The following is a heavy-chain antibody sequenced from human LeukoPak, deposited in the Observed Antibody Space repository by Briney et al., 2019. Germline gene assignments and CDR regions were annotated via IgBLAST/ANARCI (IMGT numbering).Heavy chain of an antibody. CDR2: INPDGREK. J-gene: IGHJ4*02. CDR1: GFTFSNFW. CDR3: ARDLNWDSH. D-gene: IGHD1-26*01. V-gene: IGHV3-7*01. Sequence: GGSLRLSCSASGFTFSNFWMTWVRQAPGKGLECLANINPDGREKYYMDSVKGRFTISRDNTKNSLYLQMSSLRAEDTAVYYCARDLNWDSHWGRGTLVTVSS.